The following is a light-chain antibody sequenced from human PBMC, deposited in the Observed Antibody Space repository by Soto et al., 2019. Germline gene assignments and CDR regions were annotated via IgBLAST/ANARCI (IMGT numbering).Light chain of an antibody. CDR2: SNN. CDR3: ATWDDSRNGWV. V-gene: IGLV1-44*01. CDR1: SSNIGSNT. Sequence: QSVLTQPPSASGTPGQRVTISCSGSSSNIGSNTVNWYQQLPGTAPNLLIYSNNQRPSGVPDRFSGSKSGTSASLAISGLQSEDEAEYYCATWDDSRNGWVFGGGTKLTVL. J-gene: IGLJ3*02.